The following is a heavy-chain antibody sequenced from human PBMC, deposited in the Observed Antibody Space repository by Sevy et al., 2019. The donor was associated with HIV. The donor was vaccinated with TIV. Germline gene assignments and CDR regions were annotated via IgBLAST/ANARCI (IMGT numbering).Heavy chain of an antibody. V-gene: IGHV3-33*01. Sequence: GGSLRLSCAASGFTFSTYGMHWVRQAPGKGLEWVAVIWFDGSNTYYADSVKGRFTISRDIAKNTRHLQMNSLRVEDRAVYYCARDLEFYDYGDYGPAFMPDYWGQGTLVTVSS. CDR3: ARDLEFYDYGDYGPAFMPDY. D-gene: IGHD4-17*01. J-gene: IGHJ4*02. CDR1: GFTFSTYG. CDR2: IWFDGSNT.